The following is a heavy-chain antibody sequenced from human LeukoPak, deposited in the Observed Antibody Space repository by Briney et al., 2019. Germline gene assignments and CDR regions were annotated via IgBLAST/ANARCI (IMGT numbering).Heavy chain of an antibody. Sequence: GGSLGLSCAASGFIFSSYAMSWVRQAPGKGLEWVSAISGSGGSTYYADSVKGRLTISRDNSKNTLYLQMNSLRAEDTAVYYCAKTTDYGGTGYFDYWGQGTLVTVSS. CDR2: ISGSGGST. J-gene: IGHJ4*02. CDR3: AKTTDYGGTGYFDY. V-gene: IGHV3-23*01. D-gene: IGHD4-23*01. CDR1: GFIFSSYA.